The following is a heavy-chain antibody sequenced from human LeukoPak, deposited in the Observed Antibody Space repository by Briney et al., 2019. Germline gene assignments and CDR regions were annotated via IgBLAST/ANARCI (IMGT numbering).Heavy chain of an antibody. CDR2: IYHSGST. CDR1: GGSISSSNW. V-gene: IGHV4-4*02. CDR3: ASNPYSGRFDP. D-gene: IGHD6-13*01. J-gene: IGHJ5*02. Sequence: PSETPSLTCAVSGGSISSSNWWSWVRQPPGKGLEWIGEIYHSGSTNCNPSLKSRVTISVDKSKNQFSLKLSSVTAADTAVYFCASNPYSGRFDPWGQGTLVTVSS.